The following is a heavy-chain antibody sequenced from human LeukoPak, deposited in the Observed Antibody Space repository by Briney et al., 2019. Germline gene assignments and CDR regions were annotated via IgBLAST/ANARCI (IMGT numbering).Heavy chain of an antibody. CDR1: GFTFTTYA. J-gene: IGHJ4*02. CDR2: ISYDGIDK. V-gene: IGHV3-30*15. CDR3: ARDADIGVLDY. D-gene: IGHD5-12*01. Sequence: PGGSLRLSCAASGFTFTTYAIHWVRQAPGKGLEWVAVISYDGIDKYYADFVQGRFTISRDNSKNTLYLEMSSLRPEDTAVYYCARDADIGVLDYWGQGTLVTVSS.